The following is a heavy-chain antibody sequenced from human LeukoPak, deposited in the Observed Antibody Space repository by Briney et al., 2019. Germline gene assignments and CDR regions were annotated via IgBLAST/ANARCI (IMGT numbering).Heavy chain of an antibody. Sequence: ASVKVSCKASGYTFTSYDINWVRQATGQGLEWMGWMNPNSGNTGYAQKFQGRVTMTRNTSISTAYMELSSLRSEDTAVYYCARGPTQLWFTGPPNWFDPWGQGTLVTVSS. CDR1: GYTFTSYD. V-gene: IGHV1-8*01. CDR3: ARGPTQLWFTGPPNWFDP. D-gene: IGHD5-18*01. J-gene: IGHJ5*02. CDR2: MNPNSGNT.